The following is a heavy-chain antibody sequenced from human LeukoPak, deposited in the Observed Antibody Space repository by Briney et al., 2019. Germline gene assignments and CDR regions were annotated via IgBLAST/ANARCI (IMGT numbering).Heavy chain of an antibody. CDR2: IRYDGSNK. CDR1: GFTFSSYG. D-gene: IGHD1-26*01. V-gene: IGHV3-30*02. J-gene: IGHJ3*02. Sequence: SGGSLRLXCAASGFTFSSYGMHWVRQAPGKGLEWVAFIRYDGSNKYYADSVKGRFTISRDNSKNTLYLQMNSLRAEDTAVYYCAKDHSGSYYGPPDAFDIWGQGTMVTVSS. CDR3: AKDHSGSYYGPPDAFDI.